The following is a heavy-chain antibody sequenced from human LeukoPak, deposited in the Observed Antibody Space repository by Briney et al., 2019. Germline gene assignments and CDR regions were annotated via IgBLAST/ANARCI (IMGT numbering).Heavy chain of an antibody. CDR1: GFIFSTYW. V-gene: IGHV3-7*05. J-gene: IGHJ3*01. D-gene: IGHD5-24*01. CDR3: VRGFDGYFGFDL. CDR2: INQDGSEP. Sequence: GGSLRLSCAASGFIFSTYWMSWVRLAPGKGLEWVANINQDGSEPFYVDSVRGRFTISRDNDKNSMFVQMDSLRAEDTAVYYCVRGFDGYFGFDLWGQGTMVTVSS.